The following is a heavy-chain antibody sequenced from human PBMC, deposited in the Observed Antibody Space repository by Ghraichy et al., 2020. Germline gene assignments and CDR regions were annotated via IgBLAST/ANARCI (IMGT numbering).Heavy chain of an antibody. Sequence: LSLTCAASGFTFDDYAMHWVRQAPGKGLEWVSGISWNSGSIGYADSVKGRFTISRDNAKNSLYLQMNSLRAEDMALYYCAKGAPRGGDCTNGVCYYYYYGMDVWGQGTTVTVSS. J-gene: IGHJ6*02. CDR3: AKGAPRGGDCTNGVCYYYYYGMDV. V-gene: IGHV3-9*03. CDR2: ISWNSGSI. CDR1: GFTFDDYA. D-gene: IGHD2-8*01.